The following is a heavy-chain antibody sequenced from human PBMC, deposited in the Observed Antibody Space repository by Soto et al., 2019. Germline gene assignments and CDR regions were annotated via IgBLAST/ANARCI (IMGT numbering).Heavy chain of an antibody. V-gene: IGHV3-30-3*01. J-gene: IGHJ4*02. Sequence: QVQLVESGGGVVQPGRSLRLSCAASGFTFSSYAMHWVRQAPGKGLEWVAVISYDGSNKYYADSVKGRFTISRDNSKNTLYLQMNSLRAEDTAVYYCAIDGYYGSGSYPTGDWGQGTLVTVSS. D-gene: IGHD3-10*01. CDR3: AIDGYYGSGSYPTGD. CDR2: ISYDGSNK. CDR1: GFTFSSYA.